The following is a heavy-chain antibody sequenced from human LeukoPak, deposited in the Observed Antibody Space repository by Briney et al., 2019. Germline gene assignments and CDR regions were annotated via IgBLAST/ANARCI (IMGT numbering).Heavy chain of an antibody. V-gene: IGHV1-18*01. CDR2: ISAYNGNT. D-gene: IGHD3-22*01. CDR1: GYTFTSYG. CDR3: ARELSYYDSSGYYFLDY. J-gene: IGHJ4*02. Sequence: ASVKVSCKASGYTFTSYGISWVRQAPGQGLEWMGWISAYNGNTNYAQKLQGRVTMTTDTSTSTAYMELRSLRSDDTAVYYCARELSYYDSSGYYFLDYWGQGTLVTVSS.